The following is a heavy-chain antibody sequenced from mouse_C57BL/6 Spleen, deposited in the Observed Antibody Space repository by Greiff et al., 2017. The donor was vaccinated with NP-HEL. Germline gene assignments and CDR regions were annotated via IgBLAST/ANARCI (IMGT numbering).Heavy chain of an antibody. V-gene: IGHV1-26*01. CDR2: INPNNGGT. D-gene: IGHD2-10*02. Sequence: EVQLQQSGPELVKPGASVKISCKASGYTFTDYYMNWVKQSHGKSLEWIGDINPNNGGTSYNQKFKGKATLTVDKASSTACMELRSLTSEDSAVYSCARSYGPRFDVWGTGTTVTVSS. J-gene: IGHJ1*03. CDR3: ARSYGPRFDV. CDR1: GYTFTDYY.